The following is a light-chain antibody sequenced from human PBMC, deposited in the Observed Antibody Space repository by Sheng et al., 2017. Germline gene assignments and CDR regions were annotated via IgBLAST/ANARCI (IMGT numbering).Light chain of an antibody. Sequence: EVVLTQSPGTLSLSPGEGGTLSCRASQSVSSINLDWYQQKPGQAPSLLIFGASSRATDIPDRFSGSGSGANFTLSITRLEPEDCAVYYCQYQDSLSRLTFGGGTKVEIK. J-gene: IGKJ4*01. CDR1: QSVSSIN. V-gene: IGKV3-20*01. CDR2: GAS. CDR3: QYQDSLSRLT.